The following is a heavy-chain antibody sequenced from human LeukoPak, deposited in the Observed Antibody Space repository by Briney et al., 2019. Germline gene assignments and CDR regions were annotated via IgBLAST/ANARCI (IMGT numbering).Heavy chain of an antibody. CDR1: GGSIGSTNYY. Sequence: SETLSLTCTVSGGSIGSTNYYWGWIRQPPGKGLEWIANIYYSGSTYYNPSLKSRVTISVDTSKNQFSLRLSSVTAADTAVYYCARVPVNIWENWFDPWGQGTLVTVSS. J-gene: IGHJ5*02. CDR3: ARVPVNIWENWFDP. D-gene: IGHD1-26*01. CDR2: IYYSGST. V-gene: IGHV4-39*07.